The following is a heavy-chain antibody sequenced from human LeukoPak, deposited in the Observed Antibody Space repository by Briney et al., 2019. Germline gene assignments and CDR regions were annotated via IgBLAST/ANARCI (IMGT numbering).Heavy chain of an antibody. J-gene: IGHJ4*02. D-gene: IGHD6-6*01. V-gene: IGHV3-30*02. Sequence: GGPLRLPCAASGFTFSSYGMHWVRQAPGKGLEWVAFIRYDGSNKYYADSVKGRFTISRDNSKNTLYLQMNSLRAEDTAVYYCAKDLGYSSSYNITLLDYWGQRTLVTVSS. CDR2: IRYDGSNK. CDR1: GFTFSSYG. CDR3: AKDLGYSSSYNITLLDY.